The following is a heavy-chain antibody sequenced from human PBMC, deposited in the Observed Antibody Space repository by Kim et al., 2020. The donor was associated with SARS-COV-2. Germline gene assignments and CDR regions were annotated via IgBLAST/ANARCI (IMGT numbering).Heavy chain of an antibody. J-gene: IGHJ4*02. Sequence: DSVKGRFTISRDKSKNTLYMQMNSLRAEDTAVYYCAKGIYSSSWYDTVGYWGQGTLVTVSS. V-gene: IGHV3-23*01. CDR3: AKGIYSSSWYDTVGY. D-gene: IGHD6-13*01.